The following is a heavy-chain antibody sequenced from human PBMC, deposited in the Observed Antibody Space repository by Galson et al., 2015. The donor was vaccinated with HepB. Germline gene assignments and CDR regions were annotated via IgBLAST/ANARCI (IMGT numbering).Heavy chain of an antibody. CDR3: TRDPEGSGSYYVFDY. CDR2: IRNNANSYAT. Sequence: SLRLSCAASGFTFSGSAVHWVRQASGKGLEWIGRIRNNANSYATTYAASVRGRFTISRDDSKNTAYLRMNSLKTEDTAVYYCTRDPEGSGSYYVFDYWGQGILVTVSS. D-gene: IGHD3-10*01. J-gene: IGHJ4*02. V-gene: IGHV3-73*01. CDR1: GFTFSGSA.